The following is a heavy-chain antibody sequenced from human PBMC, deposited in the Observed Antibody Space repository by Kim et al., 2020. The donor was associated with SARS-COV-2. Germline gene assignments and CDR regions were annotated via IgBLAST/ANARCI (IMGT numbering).Heavy chain of an antibody. CDR3: ASLLLEDVWGSYRFFDY. J-gene: IGHJ4*02. CDR2: IYYSGST. CDR1: GGSISSGGYY. Sequence: SETLSLTCTVSGGSISSGGYYWSWIRQHPGKGLEWIGYIYYSGSTYYNPSLKSRVTISVDTSKNQFSLKLSSVTAADTAVYYCASLLLEDVWGSYRFFDYWGQGTLVTVSS. V-gene: IGHV4-31*03. D-gene: IGHD3-16*02.